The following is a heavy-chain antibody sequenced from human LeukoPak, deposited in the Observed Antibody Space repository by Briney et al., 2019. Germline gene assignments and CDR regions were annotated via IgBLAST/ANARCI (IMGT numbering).Heavy chain of an antibody. Sequence: GRSLRLSCAASGFTFSSYWMHWVRQVPGKGLVWVARINPGGSSITYADSVKGRFTISRDNAENTLYLQMDSLRAEDTGVYYCARSNQADDYWGQGTLVTVSS. CDR2: INPGGSSI. CDR1: GFTFSSYW. J-gene: IGHJ4*02. CDR3: ARSNQADDY. D-gene: IGHD1-14*01. V-gene: IGHV3-74*01.